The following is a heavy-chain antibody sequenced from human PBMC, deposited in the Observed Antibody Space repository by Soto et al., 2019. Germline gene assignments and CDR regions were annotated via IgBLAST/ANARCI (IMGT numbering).Heavy chain of an antibody. Sequence: QITLKESGPTLLKPTETLTLTCTFSEFSLSTSGVAVVWIRQPPGKALEWLALIYWDDDKRYSSSLKSRLTITKDTSKHQVVLTMTNMDPADTATYSCARGVPFDYWGQGTLVTVSS. J-gene: IGHJ4*02. CDR2: IYWDDDK. CDR1: EFSLSTSGVA. V-gene: IGHV2-5*02. CDR3: ARGVPFDY. D-gene: IGHD3-10*01.